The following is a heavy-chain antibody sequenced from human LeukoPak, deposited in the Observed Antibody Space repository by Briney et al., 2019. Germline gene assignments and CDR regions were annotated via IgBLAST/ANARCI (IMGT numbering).Heavy chain of an antibody. CDR1: GFTFTSYA. J-gene: IGHJ6*03. V-gene: IGHV3-30*04. Sequence: GGSLRLSCAASGFTFTSYAMHWVRQAPGKGLEWVAVISYDGSNKFYADSVKGRFTISRDNSKNTLYLQMNSLRAEDTAVYYCARDNVEINSPYMDVWGKGTTVTVSS. D-gene: IGHD2-21*01. CDR2: ISYDGSNK. CDR3: ARDNVEINSPYMDV.